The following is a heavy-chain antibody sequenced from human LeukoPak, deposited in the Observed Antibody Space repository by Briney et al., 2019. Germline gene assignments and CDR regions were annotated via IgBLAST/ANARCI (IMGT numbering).Heavy chain of an antibody. CDR3: ARLYCSGGACYFYFEY. CDR2: IKWDGSEK. CDR1: GFTFSSYF. J-gene: IGHJ4*02. V-gene: IGHV3-7*01. D-gene: IGHD2-15*01. Sequence: GGSLRLSCAASGFTFSSYFMSWVRQAPGKGLEWVASIKWDGSEKYSVDSVKGRFTISRDNAENSLYLQMNNLRAEDTAVYYCARLYCSGGACYFYFEYWGQGTLVTVSS.